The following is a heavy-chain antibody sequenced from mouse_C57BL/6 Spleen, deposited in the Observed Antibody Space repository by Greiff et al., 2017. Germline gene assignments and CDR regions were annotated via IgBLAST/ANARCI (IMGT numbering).Heavy chain of an antibody. J-gene: IGHJ3*01. Sequence: QVHVKQSGAELVKPGASVKISCKASGYAFSSYWMNWVKQRPGKGLEWIGQIYPGDGDTNYNGKFKGKATLTADKSSSTAYMQLSSLTSEDSAVYFCANYYGSSYDFAYWGQGTLVTVSA. CDR3: ANYYGSSYDFAY. CDR1: GYAFSSYW. V-gene: IGHV1-80*01. CDR2: IYPGDGDT. D-gene: IGHD1-1*01.